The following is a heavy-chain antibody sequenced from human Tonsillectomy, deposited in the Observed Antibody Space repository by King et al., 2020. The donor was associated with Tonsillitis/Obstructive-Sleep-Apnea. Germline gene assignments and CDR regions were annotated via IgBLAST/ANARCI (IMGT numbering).Heavy chain of an antibody. Sequence: VQLVESGGGLVQPGGSLRLSCAASGFTFDDIAIHWVRQVPGKGLEWVSGINWKSDSTGYADSVKGRFTMSRDNANNCLYLQMNSLTTEDTALYYCTKDIPAYCTGTICSHSFYFDLWGRGTLVTVSS. CDR2: INWKSDST. V-gene: IGHV3-9*01. CDR1: GFTFDDIA. CDR3: TKDIPAYCTGTICSHSFYFDL. J-gene: IGHJ2*01. D-gene: IGHD2-8*02.